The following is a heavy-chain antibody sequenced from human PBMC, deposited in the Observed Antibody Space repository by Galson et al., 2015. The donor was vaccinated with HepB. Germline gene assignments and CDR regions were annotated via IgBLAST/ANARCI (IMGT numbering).Heavy chain of an antibody. CDR2: ISSSSSYT. D-gene: IGHD2-2*01. V-gene: IGHV3-11*05. CDR3: AREVIPIPLHSCSSTSCYEYDGRAFDI. Sequence: SLRLSCAASGFTFSDYYMSWIRQAPGKGLEWVSYISSSSSYTNYADSVKGRFTISRDNAKNSLYLQMNSLRAEDTAVYYCAREVIPIPLHSCSSTSCYEYDGRAFDIWGQGTMVTVSS. CDR1: GFTFSDYY. J-gene: IGHJ3*02.